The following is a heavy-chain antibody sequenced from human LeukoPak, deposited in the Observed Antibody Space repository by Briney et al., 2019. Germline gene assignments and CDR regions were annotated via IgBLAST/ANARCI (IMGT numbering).Heavy chain of an antibody. V-gene: IGHV3-53*01. CDR1: GFTVSSNY. CDR3: ARALYSYGSPGAFDI. Sequence: GGSLRLSCAASGFTVSSNYMTWVRQAPGKGLEWVSVIYSGGSTYYADYVKGRFTISRDNSQNTLYLQMNSLRAEDTAVYYCARALYSYGSPGAFDIWGQGTMVTVSS. CDR2: IYSGGST. J-gene: IGHJ3*02. D-gene: IGHD5-18*01.